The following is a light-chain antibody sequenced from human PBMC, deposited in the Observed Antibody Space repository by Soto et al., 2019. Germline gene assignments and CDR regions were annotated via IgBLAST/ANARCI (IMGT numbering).Light chain of an antibody. V-gene: IGKV3-20*01. CDR2: AAY. Sequence: EILLTQSPDTLCLSPGARPTISCRASQSGPNNYLAWYLQKPGQAPKVLIYAAYNRATGIPDRFSGSGSGTDFTLTISRLEPEDFALYYCQHYVERSPITFGQGTRLEIK. J-gene: IGKJ5*01. CDR1: QSGPNNY. CDR3: QHYVERSPIT.